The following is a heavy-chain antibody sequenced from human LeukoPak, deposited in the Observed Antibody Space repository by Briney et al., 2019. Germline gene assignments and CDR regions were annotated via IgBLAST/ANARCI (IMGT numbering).Heavy chain of an antibody. Sequence: PSETLSLTCAVYGGSFSGYYWSWIRQPPGKGLEWIGEINHSGSTNYNPSLKSRVTISVDTSKNQFSLKLSSVTAADTAVYYCARRELLNRHFDYWGRGTLVTVSS. V-gene: IGHV4-34*01. D-gene: IGHD1-26*01. CDR2: INHSGST. J-gene: IGHJ4*02. CDR1: GGSFSGYY. CDR3: ARRELLNRHFDY.